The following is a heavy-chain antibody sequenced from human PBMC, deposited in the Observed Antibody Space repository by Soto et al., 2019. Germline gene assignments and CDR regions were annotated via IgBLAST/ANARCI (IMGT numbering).Heavy chain of an antibody. CDR2: LYNTGST. D-gene: IGHD6-13*01. V-gene: IGHV4-59*08. CDR3: ARRGYSSSWFQWGWFDP. J-gene: IGHJ5*02. CDR1: SASISRYY. Sequence: SVTLSLTCAVSSASISRYYWILNQQSPGKGLEWIGYLYNTGSTIYNPSLKSRVTISVDTSKNQFSLKLSSVTAADTAVYYCARRGYSSSWFQWGWFDPWGQGTLVTVSS.